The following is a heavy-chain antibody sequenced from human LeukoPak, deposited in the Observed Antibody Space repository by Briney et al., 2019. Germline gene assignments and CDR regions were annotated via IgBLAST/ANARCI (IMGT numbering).Heavy chain of an antibody. CDR3: TRQASIAAREGDY. CDR2: IRSKANSYAT. Sequence: EGSLRLSCAASGFTFSGSAMHWVRQASGKGLEWVGRIRSKANSYATAYAASVKGRFTISRDDSKNTAYLQMNSLKTEDTAVYYCTRQASIAAREGDYWGQGTLVTVSS. CDR1: GFTFSGSA. D-gene: IGHD6-6*01. V-gene: IGHV3-73*01. J-gene: IGHJ4*02.